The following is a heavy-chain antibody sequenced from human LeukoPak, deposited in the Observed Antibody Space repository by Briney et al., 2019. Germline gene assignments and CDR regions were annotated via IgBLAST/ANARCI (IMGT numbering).Heavy chain of an antibody. J-gene: IGHJ4*02. Sequence: PGGSLRLSCAASGFTFSTYWMSWVRQAPGKGLEWVANIKLDGRETYYVDSVKGRFTISGDNAKNSLYLQMNSLRAEDTAVYYCARGYSSNWDHYYDYWGQGTLVTVSS. D-gene: IGHD6-13*01. V-gene: IGHV3-7*01. CDR1: GFTFSTYW. CDR3: ARGYSSNWDHYYDY. CDR2: IKLDGRET.